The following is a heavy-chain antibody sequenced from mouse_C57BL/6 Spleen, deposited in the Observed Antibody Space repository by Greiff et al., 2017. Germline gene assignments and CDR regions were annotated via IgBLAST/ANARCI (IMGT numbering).Heavy chain of an antibody. Sequence: DVHLVESGGDLVKPGGSLKLSCAASGFTFSSYGMSWVRQTPDKRLEWVATISSGGSYTYYPDSVKGRFTISRDNAKNTLYLQMSSLKSEDTAMYYCARHLSNYFDYWGQGTTLTVSS. D-gene: IGHD1-1*01. CDR2: ISSGGSYT. CDR3: ARHLSNYFDY. V-gene: IGHV5-6*01. CDR1: GFTFSSYG. J-gene: IGHJ2*01.